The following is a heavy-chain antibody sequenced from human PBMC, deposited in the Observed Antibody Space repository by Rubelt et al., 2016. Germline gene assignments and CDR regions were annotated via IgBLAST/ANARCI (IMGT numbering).Heavy chain of an antibody. Sequence: QVQLVESGGGVVQPGRSLRLSCAASGFTFSSYAMHWVRQAPGKGLAWVAVISYDGSNKYYDDSVKGGFTISRDNAKTSLYLQMNSLRDEDTAVYYCASLDYWGQGALVTVSS. J-gene: IGHJ4*02. V-gene: IGHV3-30*04. CDR3: ASLDY. CDR2: ISYDGSNK. CDR1: GFTFSSYA.